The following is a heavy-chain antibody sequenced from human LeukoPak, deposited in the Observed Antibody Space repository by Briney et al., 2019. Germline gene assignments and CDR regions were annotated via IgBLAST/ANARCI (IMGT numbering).Heavy chain of an antibody. CDR1: GGSISSSSYY. CDR2: IYYSGST. Sequence: PSETLSLTCTVSGGSISSSSYYWGWIRQPPGKGLEWIGSIYYSGSTYYNPSLKSRVTISVDTSKNQFSLKLSSVTAADTAVYYCARVPSTMVRGARPTNGWFDPWGQGTLVTVSS. V-gene: IGHV4-39*01. J-gene: IGHJ5*02. D-gene: IGHD3-10*01. CDR3: ARVPSTMVRGARPTNGWFDP.